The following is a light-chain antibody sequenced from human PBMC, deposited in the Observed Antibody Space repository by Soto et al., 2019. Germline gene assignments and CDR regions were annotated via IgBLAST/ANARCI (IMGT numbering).Light chain of an antibody. V-gene: IGKV1-5*01. CDR2: DAS. CDR3: QEYNSYTWT. J-gene: IGKJ1*01. Sequence: DIQMTQSPPTLSGSVGDRVTITCRASQSIRNWLAWYKQKPGKVPKLLIYDASSLASGVPSRFRGSGSGTEFTLTISSLKPDDFESFYCQEYNSYTWTFGQGTKVDIK. CDR1: QSIRNW.